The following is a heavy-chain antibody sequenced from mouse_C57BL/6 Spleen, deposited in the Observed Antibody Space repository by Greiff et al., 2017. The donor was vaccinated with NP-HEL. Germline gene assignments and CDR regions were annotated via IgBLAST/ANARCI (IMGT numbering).Heavy chain of an antibody. V-gene: IGHV5-9*01. CDR3: ARNWDFDY. Sequence: DVMLVESGGGLVKPGGSLKLSCAASGFTFSSYTMSWVRQTPEKRLEWVATISGGGGNTYYPDSVTGRFTISRDNAKNTLYLQMSSLRAEDTALYYCARNWDFDYWGQGTTLTVSS. D-gene: IGHD4-1*01. CDR2: ISGGGGNT. J-gene: IGHJ2*01. CDR1: GFTFSSYT.